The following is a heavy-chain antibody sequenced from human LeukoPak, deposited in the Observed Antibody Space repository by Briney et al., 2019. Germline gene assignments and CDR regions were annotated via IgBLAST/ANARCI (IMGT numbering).Heavy chain of an antibody. CDR2: IYTSGST. Sequence: SETLSLTCTVSGGSISSGSYYWSWIRQPAGKGLEWIRRIYTSGSTNYNPSLKSRVTISVDTSKNQFSLKLSSVTAADTAVYYCAREAAAGDYYYYYMDVWGKGTTVTVSS. CDR3: AREAAAGDYYYYYMDV. J-gene: IGHJ6*03. V-gene: IGHV4-61*02. D-gene: IGHD6-13*01. CDR1: GGSISSGSYY.